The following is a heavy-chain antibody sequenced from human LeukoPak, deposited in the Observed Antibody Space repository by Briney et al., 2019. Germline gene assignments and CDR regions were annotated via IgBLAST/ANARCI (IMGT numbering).Heavy chain of an antibody. CDR2: ISGSGGST. V-gene: IGHV3-23*01. D-gene: IGHD2-2*01. Sequence: GGSLRLSCAASGFTFSSYAMSWVRQAPGKGLEWVSGISGSGGSTYYADSVKGRFTISRDNSKNTLYLQMNSLRAEDTAVYYCARDRDCSSTSCYLFPYYYYYYGMDVWGQGTTVTVSS. CDR3: ARDRDCSSTSCYLFPYYYYYYGMDV. CDR1: GFTFSSYA. J-gene: IGHJ6*02.